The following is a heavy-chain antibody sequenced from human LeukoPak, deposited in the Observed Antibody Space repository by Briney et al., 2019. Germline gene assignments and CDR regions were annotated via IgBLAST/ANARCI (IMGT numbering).Heavy chain of an antibody. D-gene: IGHD3-22*01. CDR1: GFSFSSYW. Sequence: PGGSLRLSCAASGFSFSSYWMSWVRQAPGKGREWVANINQDRSAKYYVDSLMARFTISRDNAKTSVYLQMNSLRDEDAAVYYCASSHDSSGNDWGQGTLVIVSS. CDR3: ASSHDSSGND. V-gene: IGHV3-7*01. J-gene: IGHJ4*02. CDR2: INQDRSAK.